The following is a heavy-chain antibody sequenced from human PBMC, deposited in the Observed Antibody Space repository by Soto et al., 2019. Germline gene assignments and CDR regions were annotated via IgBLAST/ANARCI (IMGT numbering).Heavy chain of an antibody. Sequence: ASVKVSCKASGYTFTGYYMHWVRQAPGQGLEWMGWINPNSGGTNYAQKFQGRVTMTRDTSISTAYMEPSRLRSDDTAVYYCARAWFGESPLDYWGQGTLVTVSS. CDR3: ARAWFGESPLDY. D-gene: IGHD3-10*01. CDR2: INPNSGGT. J-gene: IGHJ4*02. V-gene: IGHV1-2*02. CDR1: GYTFTGYY.